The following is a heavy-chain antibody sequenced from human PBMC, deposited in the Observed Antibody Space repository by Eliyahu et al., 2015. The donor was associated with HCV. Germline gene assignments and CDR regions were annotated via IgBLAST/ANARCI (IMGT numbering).Heavy chain of an antibody. D-gene: IGHD3-10*01. J-gene: IGHJ5*02. Sequence: QLQLQESGPGLXKPSETLSLTCTVSGGSISSSSYXWGWIRQPPGKGLEWIGSIYYSGSTYYNPSLKSRVTISVDTSXNQFSLKLSSVTAADTAVYYCARRPTIIWFGELRYWFDPWGTGNPGHRLL. V-gene: IGHV4-39*01. CDR3: ARRPTIIWFGELRYWFDP. CDR1: GGSISSSSYX. CDR2: IYYSGST.